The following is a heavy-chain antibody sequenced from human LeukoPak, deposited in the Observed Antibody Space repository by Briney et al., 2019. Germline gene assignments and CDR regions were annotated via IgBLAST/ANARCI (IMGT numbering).Heavy chain of an antibody. CDR1: GYTFTGYY. CDR3: ARDDCSSTSCYTSDAFDI. D-gene: IGHD2-2*02. Sequence: GASVKVSCKASGYTFTGYYMHWVRQAPGQGLEWMGWINPNSGGTNYAQKFQGRVTMTRDTSISTAYMELSRLRSDDTAVYYCARDDCSSTSCYTSDAFDIWGQGTMVTVSS. CDR2: INPNSGGT. V-gene: IGHV1-2*02. J-gene: IGHJ3*02.